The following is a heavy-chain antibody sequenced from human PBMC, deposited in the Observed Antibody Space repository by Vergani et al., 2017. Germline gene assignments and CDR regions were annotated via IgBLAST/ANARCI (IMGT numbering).Heavy chain of an antibody. CDR1: GFSVNSHPMR. CDR2: IDWDDDK. CDR3: AQILSKNGYNDDAFDI. Sequence: QVTLKESGPALVKPTQTLTLTCTLSGFSVNSHPMRVIWIRQPPGKALEWLARIDWDDDKFYDRSLKTRYTISKDTSKNQVVLRMTNMDPVDTAMYYCAQILSKNGYNDDAFDIGGRGTMVIVSS. J-gene: IGHJ3*02. D-gene: IGHD5-24*01. V-gene: IGHV2-70*04.